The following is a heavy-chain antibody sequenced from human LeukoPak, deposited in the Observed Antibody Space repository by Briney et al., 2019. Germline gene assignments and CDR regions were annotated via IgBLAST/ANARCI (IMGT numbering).Heavy chain of an antibody. Sequence: GGSLRLSCAASGFTVSSNYMSWVRQAPGKGLEWVSAISGSGGSTYYADSVKGRFTISRDNSKNTLYLQMNSLRAEDTAVYYCAKDRRYDFWSGRPGDYWGQGTLVTVSS. CDR3: AKDRRYDFWSGRPGDY. V-gene: IGHV3-23*01. D-gene: IGHD3-3*01. CDR2: ISGSGGST. J-gene: IGHJ4*02. CDR1: GFTVSSNY.